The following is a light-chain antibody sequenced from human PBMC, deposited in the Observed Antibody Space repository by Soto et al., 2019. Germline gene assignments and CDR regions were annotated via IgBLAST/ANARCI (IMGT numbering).Light chain of an antibody. CDR2: GAS. CDR3: QQYNNWPPWT. Sequence: EIVMTQSPVTLSVSPEERATLSCRASQSVSSNLAWYQQKPGQAPRLLIYGASTRATGIPARFSGSGSGTEFTLTISSLQSEDFAVYYCQQYNNWPPWTFGQGTKVEIK. V-gene: IGKV3-15*01. J-gene: IGKJ1*01. CDR1: QSVSSN.